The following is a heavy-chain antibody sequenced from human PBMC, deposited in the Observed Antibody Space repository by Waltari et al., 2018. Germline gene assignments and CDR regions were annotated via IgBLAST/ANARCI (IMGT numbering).Heavy chain of an antibody. V-gene: IGHV2-5*02. CDR3: AHRRRVLRLKQQLNYYFDY. Sequence: QITLKESGPTLVKPTQTLTLTCTFSGFSLSTSGVGVGWIRQPPGKALEWLALIYWDDDKRYSPSLKSRLTITTDTSKNQVVLTMTNMDPVDTATYYCAHRRRVLRLKQQLNYYFDYWGQGTLVTISS. CDR2: IYWDDDK. J-gene: IGHJ4*02. D-gene: IGHD6-13*01. CDR1: GFSLSTSGVG.